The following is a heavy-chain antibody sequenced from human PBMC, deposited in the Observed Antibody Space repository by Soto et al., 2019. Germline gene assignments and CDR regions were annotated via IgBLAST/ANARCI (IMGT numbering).Heavy chain of an antibody. V-gene: IGHV1-69*02. CDR2: IIPILGIA. D-gene: IGHD3-10*01. CDR1: GGTFSSYT. CDR3: ASRGDMVRGVNPRYYHYMDV. Sequence: QVQLVQSGAEVKKPGSSVKVSCKASGGTFSSYTISWVRQAPGQGLEWMGRIIPILGIANYAQKFQGRVTITADKSTSTAYMELSSLRSEDTAVYYCASRGDMVRGVNPRYYHYMDVWGKGTTVTVSS. J-gene: IGHJ6*03.